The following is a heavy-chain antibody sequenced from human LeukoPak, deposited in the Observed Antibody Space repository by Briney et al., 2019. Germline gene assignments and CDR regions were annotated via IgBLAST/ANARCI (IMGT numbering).Heavy chain of an antibody. D-gene: IGHD2-21*01. J-gene: IGHJ5*02. CDR1: GFTVSSNY. CDR2: IYSGGST. V-gene: IGHV3-53*01. CDR3: ARDQGLFLGLPSPFDP. Sequence: PGGSLRLSCAASGFTVSSNYMSWVRQAPGKGLEWVSVIYSGGSTYYADSVKGRFTISRDNSKNTLYLQMNSLRAEDTAVYYCARDQGLFLGLPSPFDPWGQGTLVTVSS.